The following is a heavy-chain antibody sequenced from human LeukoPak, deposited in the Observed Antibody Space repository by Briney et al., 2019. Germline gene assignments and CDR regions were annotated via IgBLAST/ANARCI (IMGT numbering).Heavy chain of an antibody. CDR1: GFTFDDYA. Sequence: PGGSLRLSCAASGFTFDDYAMHWVRQAPGKGLEWVSLISGDGGSTYYADSVKGRFTISRDNSKNSLYLQMNSLRTEDTALYSCAKDVGRDGYNPNFDSWGQGTLVTVSS. CDR2: ISGDGGST. J-gene: IGHJ4*02. V-gene: IGHV3-43*02. D-gene: IGHD5-24*01. CDR3: AKDVGRDGYNPNFDS.